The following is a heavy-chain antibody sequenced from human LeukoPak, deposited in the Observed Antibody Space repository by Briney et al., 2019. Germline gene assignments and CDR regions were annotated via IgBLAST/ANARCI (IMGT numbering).Heavy chain of an antibody. V-gene: IGHV1-46*01. CDR1: GYTFTSYY. Sequence: ASVKVSCKASGYTFTSYYMHWVRQAPGQGLEWMGIINPSGGSTSYAQKFQGRVTMTRDMSTSTVYMELSSLRSEDTAVYYCARERDSSGWYGNWFDPWGQGTLVTVSS. J-gene: IGHJ5*02. CDR2: INPSGGST. CDR3: ARERDSSGWYGNWFDP. D-gene: IGHD6-19*01.